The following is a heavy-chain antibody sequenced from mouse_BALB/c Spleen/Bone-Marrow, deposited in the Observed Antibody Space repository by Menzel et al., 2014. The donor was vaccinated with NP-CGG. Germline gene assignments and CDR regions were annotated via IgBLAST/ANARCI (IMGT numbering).Heavy chain of an antibody. J-gene: IGHJ2*01. D-gene: IGHD1-1*01. CDR2: IDPETGGT. Sequence: VQLQQSGAELVRPWTSVTLYCKASGYTFTDYEMHWVKQTPVNGLEWIGAIDPETGGTAYNQKFKGKATLTADKSSITAYMELRSLTSEDSAVDYCTRGGNVITTVVVDSDYWGQGPTLTVSS. CDR3: TRGGNVITTVVVDSDY. CDR1: GYTFTDYE. V-gene: IGHV1-15*01.